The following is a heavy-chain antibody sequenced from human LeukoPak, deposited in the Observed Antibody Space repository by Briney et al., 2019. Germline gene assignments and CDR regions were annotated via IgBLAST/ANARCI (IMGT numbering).Heavy chain of an antibody. CDR2: MNPNSGNT. D-gene: IGHD6-13*01. Sequence: ASVKVSCKASGYTFTSYDISWVRQATGQGLEGMGWMNPNSGNTGYAQKFQGRVTMTRNTSISTAYMELSSLRSEDTAVYYCARRVAAAGTDWFDPWGQGTLVTVSS. CDR1: GYTFTSYD. V-gene: IGHV1-8*01. J-gene: IGHJ5*02. CDR3: ARRVAAAGTDWFDP.